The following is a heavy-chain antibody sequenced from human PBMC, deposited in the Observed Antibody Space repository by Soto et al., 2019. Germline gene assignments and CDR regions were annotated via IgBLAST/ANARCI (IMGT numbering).Heavy chain of an antibody. D-gene: IGHD3-10*01. CDR1: GFSLSTSGVG. Sequence: QITLKESGPTLVKPTQTLTLTCTFSGFSLSTSGVGVGWIRQPPGKALEWLALIYWDDDKRYSPSLKSRLTLTKDTSNNQVVLTMTHMDPVDTATYYCAHRLMWCGELFPPAFDYWGQGTLVTVSS. V-gene: IGHV2-5*02. J-gene: IGHJ4*02. CDR2: IYWDDDK. CDR3: AHRLMWCGELFPPAFDY.